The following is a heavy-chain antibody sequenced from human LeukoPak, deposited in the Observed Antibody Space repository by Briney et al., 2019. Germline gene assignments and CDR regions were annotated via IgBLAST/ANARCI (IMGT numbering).Heavy chain of an antibody. CDR1: GGSISSGGYY. CDR3: ARLVNYGTGNWYFDL. V-gene: IGHV4-30-2*01. CDR2: IYHSGST. D-gene: IGHD4-17*01. J-gene: IGHJ2*01. Sequence: SETLSLTCTVSGGSISSGGYYWSWIRQPPGKGLEWIGYIYHSGSTYYNPSLKSRVTVSVDTSKNQFSLKLSSVTAADTAVYYCARLVNYGTGNWYFDLWGRGTLVTVSS.